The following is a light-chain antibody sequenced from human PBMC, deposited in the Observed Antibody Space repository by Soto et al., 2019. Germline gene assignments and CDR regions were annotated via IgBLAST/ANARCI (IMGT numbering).Light chain of an antibody. J-gene: IGLJ1*01. CDR3: SSYKKRSSYV. CDR1: SNDVGAYNY. CDR2: EVS. Sequence: QSALTQPASVSGSLGQSITISCTGTSNDVGAYNYVYWYQQHPGKAPKLIIYEVSNRPSGISNRFSGSKSGNTASLTISGLQDEEEADFYCSSYKKRSSYVFGPGTKVTV. V-gene: IGLV2-14*01.